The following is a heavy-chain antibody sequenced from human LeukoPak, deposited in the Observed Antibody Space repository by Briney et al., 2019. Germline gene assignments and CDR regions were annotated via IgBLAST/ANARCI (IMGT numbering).Heavy chain of an antibody. V-gene: IGHV4-39*01. CDR2: INHSGNT. D-gene: IGHD4-17*01. CDR1: GFTFSSYW. J-gene: IGHJ5*02. CDR3: ARQDDNDHGDPNWFDP. Sequence: NTGGSLRLSCAASGFTFSSYWMSWIRQPPGKGLEWIGSINHSGNTYYNPSLRSRVTVSADTSKNQFSLRLSAVTAADTAVYYCARQDDNDHGDPNWFDPWGQGTLVTVSS.